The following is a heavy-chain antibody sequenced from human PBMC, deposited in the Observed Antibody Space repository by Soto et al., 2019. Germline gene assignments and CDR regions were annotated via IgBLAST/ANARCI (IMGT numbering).Heavy chain of an antibody. CDR3: ARDQTSGYSYPNPYYYYGMDV. D-gene: IGHD5-18*01. CDR2: IIPIFGTA. Sequence: ASVKVSCKASGGTFSSYAISWVRQAPGQGLEWMGGIIPIFGTANYAQKFQGRVTITADESTSTAYMELSSLRSEDTAVYYCARDQTSGYSYPNPYYYYGMDVWGQGTAVTVSS. V-gene: IGHV1-69*13. J-gene: IGHJ6*02. CDR1: GGTFSSYA.